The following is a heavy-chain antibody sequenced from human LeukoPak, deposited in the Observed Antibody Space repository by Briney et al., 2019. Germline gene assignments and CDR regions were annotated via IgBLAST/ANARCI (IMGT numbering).Heavy chain of an antibody. J-gene: IGHJ4*02. CDR3: ARAGDDYGGNGFDY. CDR1: GGSISSGYY. D-gene: IGHD4-23*01. Sequence: SETLSLTCTVSGGSISSGYYWGWIRQPPGKGLEWIGSIYHSGSTYYNPSLKSRVTISVDTSKNQFSLKLSSVTAADTAVYYCARAGDDYGGNGFDYWGQGTLVTVSS. V-gene: IGHV4-38-2*02. CDR2: IYHSGST.